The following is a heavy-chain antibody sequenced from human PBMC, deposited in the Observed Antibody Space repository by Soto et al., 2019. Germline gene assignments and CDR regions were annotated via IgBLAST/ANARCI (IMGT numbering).Heavy chain of an antibody. CDR1: GDSVSSNSAA. D-gene: IGHD1-26*01. V-gene: IGHV6-1*01. Sequence: QVQLQPSGPGLVKPSQTLSVTCGISGDSVSSNSAAWNWLRQSPSRGLEWLGRTYYRSKWYNDYAVSVESRITINPDTSKNHFSLQLNFVTPEDTAVYFCARGEQYSGRIFDYWGQGTLVTVSS. CDR3: ARGEQYSGRIFDY. J-gene: IGHJ4*02. CDR2: TYYRSKWYN.